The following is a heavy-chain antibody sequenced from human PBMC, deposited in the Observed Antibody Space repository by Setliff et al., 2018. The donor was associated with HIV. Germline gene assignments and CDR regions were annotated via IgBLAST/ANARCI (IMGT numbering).Heavy chain of an antibody. CDR2: IFHNGTI. CDR1: GVSFSGYS. V-gene: IGHV4-34*01. J-gene: IGHJ4*02. CDR3: GRGPHIVGAPWAVIDY. D-gene: IGHD1-26*01. Sequence: KSSETLSLTCAVYGVSFSGYSWSWIRQPPGKGLEWIGEIFHNGTINCNPSLKSRVALSIDTFKSQISLNMTSLTTADTAIYYCGRGPHIVGAPWAVIDYWAQGKPVT.